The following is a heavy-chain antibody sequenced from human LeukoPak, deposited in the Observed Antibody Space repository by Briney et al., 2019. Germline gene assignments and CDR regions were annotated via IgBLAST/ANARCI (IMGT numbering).Heavy chain of an antibody. CDR2: IWYDGSNK. D-gene: IGHD4-17*01. Sequence: GGSLRLSCAASGVTFSSYGMHWVRQAPGKGLEWVAVIWYDGSNKYYADSVKGRFTISRDNSKNTLYLQMNSLRAEDTAVYYCARDWDYGDSGHAFDIWGQGTMVTVSS. CDR1: GVTFSSYG. CDR3: ARDWDYGDSGHAFDI. V-gene: IGHV3-33*01. J-gene: IGHJ3*02.